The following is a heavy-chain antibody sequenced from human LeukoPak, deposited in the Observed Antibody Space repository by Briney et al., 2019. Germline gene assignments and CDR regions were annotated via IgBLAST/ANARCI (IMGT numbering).Heavy chain of an antibody. CDR2: INPNSGGT. J-gene: IGHJ4*02. D-gene: IGHD3-10*01. CDR1: GYTFTGYY. Sequence: GAPVKVTCKASGYTFTGYYMHWVRQAPGQGLEWMGRINPNSGGTNYAQKLQGRVTMTTDTSTSTAYMELRSLRSDDTAVYYCARDSFPMVRGVIGYWGQGTLVTVSS. CDR3: ARDSFPMVRGVIGY. V-gene: IGHV1-2*06.